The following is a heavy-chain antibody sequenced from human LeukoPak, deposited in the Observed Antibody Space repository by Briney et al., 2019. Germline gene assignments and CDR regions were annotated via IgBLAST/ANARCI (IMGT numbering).Heavy chain of an antibody. CDR1: GGSLSGYY. V-gene: IGHV4-34*01. D-gene: IGHD5-18*01. CDR2: INHSGST. Sequence: SETLSLTCAVYGGSLSGYYWSWIRQPPGKGLEWIGEINHSGSTNYNPSLKSRVTISVDTSKNQFCLKLSSVTAADTAVYYCARVGHQYSYGYYFDYWGQGTLVTVSS. CDR3: ARVGHQYSYGYYFDY. J-gene: IGHJ4*02.